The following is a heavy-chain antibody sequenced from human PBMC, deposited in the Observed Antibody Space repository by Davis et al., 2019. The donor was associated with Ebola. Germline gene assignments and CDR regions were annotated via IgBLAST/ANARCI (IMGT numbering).Heavy chain of an antibody. D-gene: IGHD2-2*02. CDR2: IYYSGST. CDR1: GGSISNYY. V-gene: IGHV4-59*08. Sequence: SETLSLTCTVSGGSISNYYWSWIRQPPGKGLEWIGYIYYSGSTNYNPSLKSRVTISVDTSKNQFSLKLSSVTAADTAVYYCARGGGGYCSSTSCYRYYGMDVWGQGTTVTVSS. J-gene: IGHJ6*02. CDR3: ARGGGGYCSSTSCYRYYGMDV.